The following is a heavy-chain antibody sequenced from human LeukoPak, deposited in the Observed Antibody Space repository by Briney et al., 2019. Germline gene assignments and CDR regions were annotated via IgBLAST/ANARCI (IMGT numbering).Heavy chain of an antibody. Sequence: ASVKVSCKASGYTFTGYYMHWVRQAPGQGLEWMGWINPNSGGTNYAQKFQGRVTMTRDTSISTAYMELSRLRSDDTAVYYCARVGYYVNNWFDPWGQGTLVTVSS. J-gene: IGHJ5*02. CDR3: ARVGYYVNNWFDP. CDR1: GYTFTGYY. CDR2: INPNSGGT. D-gene: IGHD3-10*02. V-gene: IGHV1-2*02.